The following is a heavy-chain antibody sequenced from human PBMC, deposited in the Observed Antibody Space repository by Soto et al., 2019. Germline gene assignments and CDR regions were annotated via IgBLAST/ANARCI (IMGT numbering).Heavy chain of an antibody. D-gene: IGHD5-18*01. V-gene: IGHV4-59*08. J-gene: IGHJ4*02. Sequence: SETLSLTCTVSGGSISSYYWSWIRQPPGKGLEWIGYIYYSGSTYYNPSLKSRVTISVDTSKNQFSLKLSSVTAADTAVYYCASNSYGYTLYDYWGQGSLVTGSS. CDR2: IYYSGST. CDR3: ASNSYGYTLYDY. CDR1: GGSISSYY.